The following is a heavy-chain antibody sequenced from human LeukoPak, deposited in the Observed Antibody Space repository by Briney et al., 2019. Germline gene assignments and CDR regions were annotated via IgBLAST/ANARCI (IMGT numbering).Heavy chain of an antibody. D-gene: IGHD6-13*01. CDR2: ISSSGNYI. V-gene: IGHV3-21*01. CDR3: ARDLFSSSWYGATYYYYGMDV. Sequence: GGSLRLSCAASGFTFSSYSMNWVRQAPGKGLEWVSSISSSGNYIYYADSVKGRFTISRDNAKNSLYLQMNSLRAEDTAVYYCARDLFSSSWYGATYYYYGMDVWGQGTTVTVSS. CDR1: GFTFSSYS. J-gene: IGHJ6*02.